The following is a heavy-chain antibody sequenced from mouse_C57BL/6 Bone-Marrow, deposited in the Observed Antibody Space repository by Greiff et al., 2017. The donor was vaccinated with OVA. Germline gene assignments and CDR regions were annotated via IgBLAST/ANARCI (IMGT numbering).Heavy chain of an antibody. Sequence: VQLQQSGAELVKPGASVKLSCKASGYTFTEYTIHWVKQRSGQGLEWIGWFYPGSGSIKYNEKFKDKATLTADKSSSTVYMELSRLTSEDSAVYFGARHEADGYDRDYYAMDYWGQGTSVTVSS. J-gene: IGHJ4*01. CDR1: GYTFTEYT. CDR3: ARHEADGYDRDYYAMDY. V-gene: IGHV1-62-2*01. CDR2: FYPGSGSI. D-gene: IGHD2-2*01.